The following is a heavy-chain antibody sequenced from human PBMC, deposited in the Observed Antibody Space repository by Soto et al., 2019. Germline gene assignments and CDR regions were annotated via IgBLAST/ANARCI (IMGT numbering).Heavy chain of an antibody. CDR2: IFYSGST. D-gene: IGHD2-21*02. J-gene: IGHJ5*02. Sequence: SETLSLTCSVSGGSISSYYWSWIRQPPGKGLEWIGYIFYSGSTNYNPSLKSRVAISVDTSKNQFSLKLSSVTAADTAVYYCARTALGWFDPWGQGTLVTVS. CDR1: GGSISSYY. V-gene: IGHV4-59*01. CDR3: ARTALGWFDP.